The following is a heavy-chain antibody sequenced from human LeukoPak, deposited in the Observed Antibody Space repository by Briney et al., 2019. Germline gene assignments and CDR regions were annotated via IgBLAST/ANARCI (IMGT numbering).Heavy chain of an antibody. Sequence: SETLSLTCAVYGGSFSGYYWSWIRQPPGKGLEWIGEINHSGSTNYNPSLKSRVTISVDTSKNQFSLKLSSVTAADTAVYYCARAMRRSWYFDLWGQGALVTVSS. CDR3: ARAMRRSWYFDL. CDR2: INHSGST. CDR1: GGSFSGYY. V-gene: IGHV4-34*01. D-gene: IGHD2-2*01. J-gene: IGHJ2*01.